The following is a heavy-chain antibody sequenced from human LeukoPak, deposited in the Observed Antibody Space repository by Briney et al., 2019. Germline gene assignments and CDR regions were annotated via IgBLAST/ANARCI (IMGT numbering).Heavy chain of an antibody. Sequence: SETLSLTCAVYGGSFSGYYWSWIRQPPGKGLEWIGEINHSGSTNYNPSLKSRVTISVDTSKNQFSLKLSSVTAADTAVYYCARGRGFDPWGQGTLVTISS. CDR2: INHSGST. J-gene: IGHJ5*02. CDR1: GGSFSGYY. V-gene: IGHV4-34*01. CDR3: ARGRGFDP.